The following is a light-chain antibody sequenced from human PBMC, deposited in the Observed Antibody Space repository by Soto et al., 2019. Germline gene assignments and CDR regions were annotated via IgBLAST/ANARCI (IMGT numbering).Light chain of an antibody. CDR1: QSVISTY. J-gene: IGKJ1*01. Sequence: EIVLTQSPGTLSLSPGERATLSCRASQSVISTYLAWYQQKPGQAPRLLIYGASSRATGIPDRFSGSGSGTDFTLTISRLEPEDFAVYYCQQYRDSLGTFGQGTKVVIK. V-gene: IGKV3-20*01. CDR3: QQYRDSLGT. CDR2: GAS.